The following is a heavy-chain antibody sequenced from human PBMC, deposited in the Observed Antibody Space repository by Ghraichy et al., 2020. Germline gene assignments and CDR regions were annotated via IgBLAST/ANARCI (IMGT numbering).Heavy chain of an antibody. J-gene: IGHJ3*02. Sequence: SETLSLTCTVSGASISSSAYYWGWIRQPPGQGLEWIGSIYYSGGTYYNPSLDSRLAISADRSKNQFSLKVTSVTAADTAVYFCAGATVSSAWLTNHDAFDIWGHGTMVAVSS. CDR3: AGATVSSAWLTNHDAFDI. V-gene: IGHV4-39*01. D-gene: IGHD6-25*01. CDR1: GASISSSAYY. CDR2: IYYSGGT.